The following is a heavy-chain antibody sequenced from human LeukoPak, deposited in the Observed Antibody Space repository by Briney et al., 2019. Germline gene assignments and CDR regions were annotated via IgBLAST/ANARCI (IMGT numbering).Heavy chain of an antibody. D-gene: IGHD3-10*01. CDR1: RFTFSSYS. CDR2: ISSGSGYI. V-gene: IGHV3-21*01. CDR3: ARDGSGSADVDFDY. J-gene: IGHJ4*02. Sequence: PGGSLRLSCAASRFTFSSYSMNWVRQAPGKGLEWVSSISSGSGYIYYADSVKGRFTISRDNAKNSLYLQMNSLRAEDTAVYYCARDGSGSADVDFDYWGQGTLVTVSS.